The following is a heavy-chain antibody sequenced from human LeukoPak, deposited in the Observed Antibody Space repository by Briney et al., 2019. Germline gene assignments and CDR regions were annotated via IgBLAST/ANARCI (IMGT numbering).Heavy chain of an antibody. V-gene: IGHV3-48*01. D-gene: IGHD2-15*01. CDR2: ISSSSSTI. CDR1: GFTFGSYS. Sequence: GGPLRLSCAASGFTFGSYSMNWVRQAPGKGLEWVSYISSSSSTIYYADSVKGRFTISRENAKNSLYLQMNSLRAEDTAVYYCARGGGYCSGGSCYLHDYWGQGTLVTVSS. J-gene: IGHJ4*02. CDR3: ARGGGYCSGGSCYLHDY.